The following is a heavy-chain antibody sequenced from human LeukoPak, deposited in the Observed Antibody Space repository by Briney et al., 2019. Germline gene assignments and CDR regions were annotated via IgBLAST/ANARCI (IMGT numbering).Heavy chain of an antibody. D-gene: IGHD3-22*01. J-gene: IGHJ3*02. Sequence: PSETLSLTCTVSGGSISSSSYYWGCIRQPPGKGLECIGSIYYSGSTYYNPSLKSRVTISVDTSKNQFSLKLSSVTAADTAVYYCARRLYYDSSGYYPHDAFDIWGQGTMVTISS. CDR2: IYYSGST. V-gene: IGHV4-39*01. CDR3: ARRLYYDSSGYYPHDAFDI. CDR1: GGSISSSSYY.